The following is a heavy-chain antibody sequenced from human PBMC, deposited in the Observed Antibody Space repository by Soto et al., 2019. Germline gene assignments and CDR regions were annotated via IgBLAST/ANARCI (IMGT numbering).Heavy chain of an antibody. CDR1: GFTFINYA. D-gene: IGHD2-2*01. CDR2: ISGGGDAT. V-gene: IGHV3-23*01. J-gene: IGHJ2*01. Sequence: EVQLLESGGGLVQPGGSLRLSCAGSGFTFINYAMNWVRQAPGKGLEWVSSISGGGDATFFADSVSGRFTISRDNSKNTVTLQMNRLGVDDTAVYYCARKILGSTSRANYWYFDLWGRGTLVTVSS. CDR3: ARKILGSTSRANYWYFDL.